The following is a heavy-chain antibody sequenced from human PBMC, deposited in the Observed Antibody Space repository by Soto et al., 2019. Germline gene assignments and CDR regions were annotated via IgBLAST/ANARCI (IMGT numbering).Heavy chain of an antibody. D-gene: IGHD2-21*01. V-gene: IGHV3-23*01. Sequence: EVQLLQSGGGLVQPGGSLRLSCAASGFSFTNYAFNWVRQAPGKGLEWVSTISSGGDITYYAESVKGRFTSSRDNSRNTLYVQMNSLRVDDTAVYYCATDQIGLGIAGYDAFDIWGQGTMVTVSS. J-gene: IGHJ3*02. CDR1: GFSFTNYA. CDR3: ATDQIGLGIAGYDAFDI. CDR2: ISSGGDIT.